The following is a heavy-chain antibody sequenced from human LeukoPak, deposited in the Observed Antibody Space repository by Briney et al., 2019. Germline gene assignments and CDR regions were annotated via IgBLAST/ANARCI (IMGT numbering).Heavy chain of an antibody. CDR2: IYYSGST. Sequence: SETLSLTCTVSGGSISSGDYYWSWIRQPPGKGLEWIGYIYYSGSTYYNPSLKSRVTISVDTSKNQFSLKLSSVTAADAAVYYCASDSGSSPFDYWGQGTLVTVSS. J-gene: IGHJ4*02. CDR1: GGSISSGDYY. D-gene: IGHD1-26*01. CDR3: ASDSGSSPFDY. V-gene: IGHV4-30-4*08.